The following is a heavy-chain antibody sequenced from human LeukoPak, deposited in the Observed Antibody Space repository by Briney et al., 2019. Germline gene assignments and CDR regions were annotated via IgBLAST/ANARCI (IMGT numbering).Heavy chain of an antibody. CDR3: AKDLMVRGVISFDY. CDR2: ISGSGGST. V-gene: IGHV3-23*01. D-gene: IGHD3-10*01. Sequence: GGSLRLSCAASGFTFSSYAMSWVRQAPGKGLEWVSAISGSGGSTYCADSVKGRFTISRDNSKNTLYLQGNSLRAEATAVYYRAKDLMVRGVISFDYWGQGTLVTVSS. CDR1: GFTFSSYA. J-gene: IGHJ4*02.